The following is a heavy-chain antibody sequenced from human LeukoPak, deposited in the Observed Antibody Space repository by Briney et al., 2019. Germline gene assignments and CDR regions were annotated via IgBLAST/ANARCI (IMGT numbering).Heavy chain of an antibody. V-gene: IGHV3-74*01. Sequence: GGSLRLSCAASGFTFSSYCMHWVRQAPGKGLVWVSRINTDGSRTTYADSVKGRFTLSRDNAKNTLYLQMNSLRADDTAVYYCAGYDFWSSYSSYDPFDIWGQGTMVTVSS. J-gene: IGHJ3*02. D-gene: IGHD3-3*01. CDR2: INTDGSRT. CDR1: GFTFSSYC. CDR3: AGYDFWSSYSSYDPFDI.